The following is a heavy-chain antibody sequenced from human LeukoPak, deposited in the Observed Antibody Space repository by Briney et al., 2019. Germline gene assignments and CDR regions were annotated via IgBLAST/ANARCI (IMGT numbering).Heavy chain of an antibody. V-gene: IGHV3-21*01. Sequence: GGSLRLSCAASGFIFSGYSMKWVRQAPGKGLEWVSSISSSSSYIYYADSVKGRFTISRDNAKNSLYLQMNSLRAEDTAVYYCASGYDSSGYYYNYWGQGTLVTVSS. D-gene: IGHD3-22*01. CDR2: ISSSSSYI. CDR3: ASGYDSSGYYYNY. CDR1: GFIFSGYS. J-gene: IGHJ4*02.